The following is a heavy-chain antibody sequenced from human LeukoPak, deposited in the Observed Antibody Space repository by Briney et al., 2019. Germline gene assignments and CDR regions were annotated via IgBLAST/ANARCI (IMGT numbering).Heavy chain of an antibody. CDR1: GFTFSSYW. CDR2: INSDGSST. Sequence: GGSLRLSCAASGFTFSSYWMHWVRQAPGKGLVWVSRINSDGSSTSYADSVKGRFTISRDNAKNTLYLQMNNLRAEDTAVYYCAREARDVSYYDFWSGYLRNYYYYYMDVWGKGTTVTVSS. J-gene: IGHJ6*03. D-gene: IGHD3-3*01. CDR3: AREARDVSYYDFWSGYLRNYYYYYMDV. V-gene: IGHV3-74*01.